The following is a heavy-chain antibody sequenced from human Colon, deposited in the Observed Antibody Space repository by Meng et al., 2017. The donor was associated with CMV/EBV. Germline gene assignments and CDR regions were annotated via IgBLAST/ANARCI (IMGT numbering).Heavy chain of an antibody. CDR2: ITGKNGNT. CDR1: GYSFTTYD. D-gene: IGHD4-23*01. Sequence: ASVKVSCKTSGYSFTTYDIAWVRQAPGQGLEWMGRITGKNGNTNYAQKFEDRVTMTTDTATATAYLELRNLRHDDTAMYYCARDLHAGGGVCHWDYWGQGTLVTVSS. CDR3: ARDLHAGGGVCHWDY. V-gene: IGHV1-18*01. J-gene: IGHJ4*02.